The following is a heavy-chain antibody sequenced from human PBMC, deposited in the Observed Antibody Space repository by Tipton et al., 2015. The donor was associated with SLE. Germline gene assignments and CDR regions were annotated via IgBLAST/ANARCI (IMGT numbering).Heavy chain of an antibody. CDR1: GGSISRGAYY. Sequence: TLSLTCTVTGGSISRGAYYWSWLRQPAGKGLEWIGRIYTSGSTNYHPSLKSRVTISVDTSKNQFSLKLSSVTAADTAVYYCATQGYYDSSFDYWGQGTLVTVSS. CDR2: IYTSGST. CDR3: ATQGYYDSSFDY. J-gene: IGHJ4*02. D-gene: IGHD3-16*01. V-gene: IGHV4-61*02.